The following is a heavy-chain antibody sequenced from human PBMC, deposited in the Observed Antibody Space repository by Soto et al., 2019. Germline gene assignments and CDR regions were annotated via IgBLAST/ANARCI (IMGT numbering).Heavy chain of an antibody. CDR2: IYYSGST. V-gene: IGHV4-31*03. J-gene: IGHJ4*02. CDR1: GGSISSGGYY. Sequence: QVQLQESGPGLVKPSQTLSLTCTVSGGSISSGGYYWSWIRQHPGKGLEWIGYIYYSGSTYYNPSLKRRVTISVDTSKNQFSLKLSSVTAADTAVYYCARASREQLAPPLSLAYWGQGTLVTVSS. D-gene: IGHD6-6*01. CDR3: ARASREQLAPPLSLAY.